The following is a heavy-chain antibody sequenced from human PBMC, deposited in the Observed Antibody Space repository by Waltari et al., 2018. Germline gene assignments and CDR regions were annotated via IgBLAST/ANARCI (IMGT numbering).Heavy chain of an antibody. V-gene: IGHV3-21*01. J-gene: IGHJ6*02. CDR3: ARVFYSSMGNFGMDV. D-gene: IGHD6-13*01. CDR1: GFIFNIYD. Sequence: EVQLVESGGGLVKPGGSLRLSCAASGFIFNIYDMNWVRQAPGKGLEVVSSISSSSTYIYYAYSVKGRFTSSRDNAKNSLYLQMNSLRAEDTAVYYCARVFYSSMGNFGMDVWGQGTTVTVSS. CDR2: ISSSSTYI.